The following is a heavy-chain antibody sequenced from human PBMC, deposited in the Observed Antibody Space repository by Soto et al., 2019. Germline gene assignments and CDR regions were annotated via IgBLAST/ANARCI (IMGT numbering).Heavy chain of an antibody. CDR2: IDYRGST. J-gene: IGHJ5*02. Sequence: SETLSLTCTVSGDSISKSGHYWGWIRQPPGKALEWIGGIDYRGSTLYTPSLRSRITMSIDTSKKFFSLKLTSVSASDTALYYCTRLLTPYDKPGPSWFGPWGQGTLVTVSS. D-gene: IGHD3-9*01. V-gene: IGHV4-39*02. CDR3: TRLLTPYDKPGPSWFGP. CDR1: GDSISKSGHY.